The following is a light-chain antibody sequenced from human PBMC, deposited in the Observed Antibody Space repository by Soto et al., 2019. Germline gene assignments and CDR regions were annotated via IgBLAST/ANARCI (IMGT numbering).Light chain of an antibody. CDR1: QSVSNK. V-gene: IGKV3-15*01. CDR3: QQYNTWRSIT. CDR2: DTS. J-gene: IGKJ5*01. Sequence: EIVMTQSPATLSVSPGERATLSCRASQSVSNKLAWYQHKPGQAPRVPIYDTSTRAAGIPARFSGSGSGTDFTLTISSLQSEDFAVYYCQQYNTWRSITFGQGTRLEIK.